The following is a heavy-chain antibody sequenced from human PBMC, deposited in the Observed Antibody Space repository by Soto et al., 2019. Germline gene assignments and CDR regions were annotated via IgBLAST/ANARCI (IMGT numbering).Heavy chain of an antibody. Sequence: GASVKVSCKASGYTFTSYDIHWVRQAPGQGLEWMGWINPRGGDTTYAQKFQGRVTMTRDTSTSTAYMELSRLRADDTAVYYCARFVGVIGAYNWLDPWGRGTLVTVSS. J-gene: IGHJ5*02. D-gene: IGHD3-22*01. CDR2: INPRGGDT. CDR1: GYTFTSYD. V-gene: IGHV1-2*02. CDR3: ARFVGVIGAYNWLDP.